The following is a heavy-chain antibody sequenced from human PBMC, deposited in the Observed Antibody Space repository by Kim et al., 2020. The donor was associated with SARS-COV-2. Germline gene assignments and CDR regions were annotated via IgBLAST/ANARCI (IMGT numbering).Heavy chain of an antibody. V-gene: IGHV3-48*02. CDR1: GFSFSAYD. CDR3: VRDRMGGAFDI. D-gene: IGHD3-16*01. Sequence: SLRLSCATSGFSFSAYDMNWVRQAPGKGLEWLSFITKRSDTIFYADSVRGRFTISRDNAKNSLYLQMNSLRDEDTAVYFCVRDRMGGAFDIWGQGTMVT. CDR2: ITKRSDTI. J-gene: IGHJ3*02.